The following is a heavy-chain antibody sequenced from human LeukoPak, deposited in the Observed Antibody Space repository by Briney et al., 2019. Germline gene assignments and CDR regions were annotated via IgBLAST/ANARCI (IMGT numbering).Heavy chain of an antibody. V-gene: IGHV1-24*01. CDR2: FDPEDGET. CDR3: ATRPTMIGEDWFDP. Sequence: AASVKVSCKVSGCTLTELSMHWVRQAPGKGLEWMGGFDPEDGETIYAQKFQGRVTMTEDTSTDTAYMELSSLRSEDTAVYYCATRPTMIGEDWFDPWGQGTLVTVSS. D-gene: IGHD3-22*01. J-gene: IGHJ5*02. CDR1: GCTLTELS.